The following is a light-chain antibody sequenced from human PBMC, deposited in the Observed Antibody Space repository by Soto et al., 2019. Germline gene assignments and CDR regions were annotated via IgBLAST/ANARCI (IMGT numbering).Light chain of an antibody. J-gene: IGKJ3*01. Sequence: DIQMTQSPSSVSASVGDRVTISCRARQDISRWLAWFEQKPGKAPKLLIYAASSLQSGVPSRFSGSGSGTDFTLTISSLQPEDFATYYCQQANSFLGITFGPGTKVDIK. CDR1: QDISRW. CDR3: QQANSFLGIT. V-gene: IGKV1-12*01. CDR2: AAS.